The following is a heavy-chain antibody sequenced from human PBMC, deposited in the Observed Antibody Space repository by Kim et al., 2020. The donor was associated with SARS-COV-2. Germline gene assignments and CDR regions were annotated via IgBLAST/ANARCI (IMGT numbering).Heavy chain of an antibody. D-gene: IGHD5-18*01. CDR2: IYYSGNT. J-gene: IGHJ6*02. CDR3: ARYGYSYGVYYYGMDV. Sequence: SETLSLTCTVSGGSISSYYWSWIRQPPGRGLEWIGYIYYSGNTNYNPSLKSRVTISVDTSKNQFSLKLSSVTAADTAVYYCARYGYSYGVYYYGMDVWGQGTTVTVSS. V-gene: IGHV4-59*01. CDR1: GGSISSYY.